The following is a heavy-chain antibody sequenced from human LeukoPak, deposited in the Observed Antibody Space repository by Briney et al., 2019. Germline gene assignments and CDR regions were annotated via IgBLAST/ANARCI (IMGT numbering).Heavy chain of an antibody. CDR3: ARGLDYFDSSGYVDY. CDR1: GGSISSHY. Sequence: SETLSLTCSVSGGSISSHYWSWIRQPPGKGLEWIGYIYYSGNTNSNPSLKSRVTISVDTSKNQFSLKLSSVTAADTAVYYCARGLDYFDSSGYVDYWGQGTLVAVSS. D-gene: IGHD3-22*01. V-gene: IGHV4-59*11. CDR2: IYYSGNT. J-gene: IGHJ4*02.